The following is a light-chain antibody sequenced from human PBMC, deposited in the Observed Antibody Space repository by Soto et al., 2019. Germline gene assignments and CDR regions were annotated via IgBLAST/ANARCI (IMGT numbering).Light chain of an antibody. Sequence: EIVLTPSPGTLSFSPGERATLSCRASQSVTSSYLAWYQQKPGQAHRLLRYGASSRSTGIPHRSSGSRSGADFSLTISRLGPEDWAVYYCQQYGSSPWTVGQGTKV. V-gene: IGKV3-20*01. CDR1: QSVTSSY. CDR3: QQYGSSPWT. CDR2: GAS. J-gene: IGKJ1*01.